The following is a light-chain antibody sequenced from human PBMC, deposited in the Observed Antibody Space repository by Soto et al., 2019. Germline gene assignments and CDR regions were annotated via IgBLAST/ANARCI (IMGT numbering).Light chain of an antibody. Sequence: IQMTQAPSSLSASVGDRVTITCHASQDIDKFLNWYQQKPGKPPKLLIDDASNLATGVPSRFSGRGSGTELTLTINNLQPDDLATYICQQYKSYSPFGRGTKVDIK. CDR2: DAS. CDR3: QQYKSYSP. CDR1: QDIDKF. J-gene: IGKJ1*01. V-gene: IGKV1-33*01.